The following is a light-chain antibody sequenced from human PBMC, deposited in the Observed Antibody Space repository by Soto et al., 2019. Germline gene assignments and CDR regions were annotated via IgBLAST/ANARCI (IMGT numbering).Light chain of an antibody. CDR1: QSISNW. V-gene: IGKV1-5*01. CDR3: RQYNSYLWT. Sequence: DIQMTQSPSSLSASVGDRVTITCRASQSISNWLAWYQQEPGTAPKVLIYHASNLQSGVPSRFSGSGSGTEFTLTISSLPPDDFATYYCRQYNSYLWTFGQGTKVDIK. J-gene: IGKJ1*01. CDR2: HAS.